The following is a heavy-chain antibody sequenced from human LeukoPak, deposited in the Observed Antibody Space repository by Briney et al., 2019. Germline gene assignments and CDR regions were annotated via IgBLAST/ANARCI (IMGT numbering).Heavy chain of an antibody. CDR1: GFTFGDYA. CDR3: TRGGGAYYDFWSGYLYYFDY. V-gene: IGHV3-49*04. CDR2: IRSKAYGGTT. D-gene: IGHD3-3*01. J-gene: IGHJ4*02. Sequence: PGGSLRLSCTASGFTFGDYAMSWVRQAPGKGLEGVGFIRSKAYGGTTEYAASVKGRFTISRDDSKSIAYLQMNSLKTEDTAVYYCTRGGGAYYDFWSGYLYYFDYWGQGTLVTVSS.